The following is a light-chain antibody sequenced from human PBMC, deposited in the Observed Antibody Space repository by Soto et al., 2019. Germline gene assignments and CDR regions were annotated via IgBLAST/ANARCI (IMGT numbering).Light chain of an antibody. CDR1: QSVDTC. J-gene: IGKJ1*01. V-gene: IGKV1-5*03. CDR3: QQFYRYPWT. CDR2: KAS. Sequence: DIQMTQSPSTLSASVGDRVTITCRSSQSVDTCLAWYQQKPGKAPHLLIYKASSLETGVPSRFSGSGSVTEFTLTIRSLQPDDFATYYCQQFYRYPWTFGQGTKVEIK.